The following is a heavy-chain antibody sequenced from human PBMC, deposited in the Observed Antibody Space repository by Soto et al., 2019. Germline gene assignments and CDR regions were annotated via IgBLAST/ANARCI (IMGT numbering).Heavy chain of an antibody. V-gene: IGHV3-53*01. J-gene: IGHJ4*02. CDR1: GFLVNSAY. CDR3: ARSGYGFAWGY. CDR2: INSDGST. D-gene: IGHD5-18*01. Sequence: EVQLVESGGGLIPPGGSLRLSCAASGFLVNSAYMTWVRQAPGKGLEWLSMINSDGSTLYAESVKGRFTISRDNSKNRLDLQMNSLGAEDTAMYYCARSGYGFAWGYWGQGTLVIVTS.